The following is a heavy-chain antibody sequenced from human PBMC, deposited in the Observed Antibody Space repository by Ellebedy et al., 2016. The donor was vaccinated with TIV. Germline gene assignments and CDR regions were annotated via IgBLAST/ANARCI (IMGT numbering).Heavy chain of an antibody. J-gene: IGHJ2*01. V-gene: IGHV1-69*13. CDR3: ATDRAPDGRNWYFDL. Sequence: AASVKVSCKASGGTFNTYGISWVRQAPGQGLEWMGGIIPVFGTTNYAQKFQGRITITADESTSTAYMELSSLRSEDTAVYYCATDRAPDGRNWYFDLWGRGTLVTVSS. D-gene: IGHD5-24*01. CDR2: IIPVFGTT. CDR1: GGTFNTYG.